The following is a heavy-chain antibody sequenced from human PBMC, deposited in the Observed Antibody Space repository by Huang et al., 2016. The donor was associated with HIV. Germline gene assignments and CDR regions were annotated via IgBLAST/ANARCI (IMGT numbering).Heavy chain of an antibody. CDR3: ARVPTPSYYDPWNISPAHEDVYYYNMDV. D-gene: IGHD3-10*01. CDR1: GESFNNYY. Sequence: QVQLQQWGAGVFKPSETLSLTCAVYGESFNNYYWSWVRQLPGRRLEWIGELSHRGNANYRPALKTRVTMSVDPSKKQVALRLASGTAADTAVYDCARVPTPSYYDPWNISPAHEDVYYYNMDVWGQGTTVIVSS. J-gene: IGHJ6*02. V-gene: IGHV4-34*02. CDR2: LSHRGNA.